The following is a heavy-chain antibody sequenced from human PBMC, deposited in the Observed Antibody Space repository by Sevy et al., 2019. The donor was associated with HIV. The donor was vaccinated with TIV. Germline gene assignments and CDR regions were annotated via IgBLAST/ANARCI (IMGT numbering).Heavy chain of an antibody. D-gene: IGHD5-12*01. Sequence: ASVKVSCKASGYTFTSYGISWVRQAPGQGLEWMGWISAYNGNTNYAQKLQGRVTMTTDTSTSTAYMELRSLRSDDTAVYYCARDGVEMATITSSRWFDPWGQGTLVTVSS. CDR1: GYTFTSYG. V-gene: IGHV1-18*04. J-gene: IGHJ5*02. CDR2: ISAYNGNT. CDR3: ARDGVEMATITSSRWFDP.